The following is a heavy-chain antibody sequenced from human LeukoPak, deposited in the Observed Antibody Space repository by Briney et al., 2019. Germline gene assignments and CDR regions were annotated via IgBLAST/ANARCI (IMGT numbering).Heavy chain of an antibody. Sequence: GGSLRLSCAASGLTFNNAWLTWVRQAPGKGLEWVGRIKSKADGGTADYAAPVKGRFTISRDDSKKTIYLQMNSLKTEDTAVYYCATDHGSTSCYCGAPDLWGQGTMVIVSS. CDR2: IKSKADGGTA. CDR3: ATDHGSTSCYCGAPDL. D-gene: IGHD2-2*01. CDR1: GLTFNNAW. J-gene: IGHJ3*01. V-gene: IGHV3-15*01.